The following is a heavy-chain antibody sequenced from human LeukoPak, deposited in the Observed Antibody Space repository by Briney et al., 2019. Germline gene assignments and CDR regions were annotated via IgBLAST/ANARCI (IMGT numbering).Heavy chain of an antibody. D-gene: IGHD3/OR15-3a*01. CDR2: IYYSGST. V-gene: IGHV4-59*01. Sequence: PSETLSLTCTVSGGSISSYYWSWIRQPPGKGLEWIGYIYYSGSTNYNPSLKSRVTISVDTSKNQFSLKLGSVTAADTAVYYCARDRGTGIDYWGQGTLVTVSS. CDR3: ARDRGTGIDY. CDR1: GGSISSYY. J-gene: IGHJ4*02.